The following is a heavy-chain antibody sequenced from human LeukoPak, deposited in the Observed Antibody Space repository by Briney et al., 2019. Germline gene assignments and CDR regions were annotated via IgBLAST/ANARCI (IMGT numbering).Heavy chain of an antibody. Sequence: GASVKVSCKASGYTFTSYGIGWVRQAPGQGLEWMGWISAYNGNADYAQKFQGRVSMTTDTATSTAYMELRSLRSDDTAVYYCARVGEYCSGESCFDYWGQGTLVTVSS. D-gene: IGHD2-15*01. J-gene: IGHJ4*02. CDR2: ISAYNGNA. CDR3: ARVGEYCSGESCFDY. CDR1: GYTFTSYG. V-gene: IGHV1-18*01.